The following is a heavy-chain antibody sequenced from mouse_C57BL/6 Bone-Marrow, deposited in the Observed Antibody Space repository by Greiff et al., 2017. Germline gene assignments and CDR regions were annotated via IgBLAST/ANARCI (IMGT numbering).Heavy chain of an antibody. V-gene: IGHV1-72*01. Sequence: VQLQQPGAELVKPGASVKLSCKASGYTFTSYWMPWVKQRPGRGLEWIGRIDPNSGGTKYNEKFKSKATLTVDKPSSTAYMQLSSLTSEDSAVYYYASAHYYGSSYEYFDYWGQGTTLTVSS. CDR2: IDPNSGGT. J-gene: IGHJ2*01. CDR3: ASAHYYGSSYEYFDY. D-gene: IGHD1-1*01. CDR1: GYTFTSYW.